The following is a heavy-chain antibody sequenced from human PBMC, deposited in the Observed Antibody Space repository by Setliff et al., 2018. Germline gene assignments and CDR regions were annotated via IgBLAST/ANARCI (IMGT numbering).Heavy chain of an antibody. J-gene: IGHJ4*02. CDR2: IYTSGST. CDR1: GGSVSSGSYY. Sequence: PSETLSLTCTVSGGSVSSGSYYWSWIRQLAGKGLEWIGRIYTSGSTNYNPSLKSRVAISVDTSKNQFSLRLSSVTAADTAVYYCAKEGYYDHFGYYHYYLDFWGQGTLVTAPQ. V-gene: IGHV4-61*02. D-gene: IGHD3-22*01. CDR3: AKEGYYDHFGYYHYYLDF.